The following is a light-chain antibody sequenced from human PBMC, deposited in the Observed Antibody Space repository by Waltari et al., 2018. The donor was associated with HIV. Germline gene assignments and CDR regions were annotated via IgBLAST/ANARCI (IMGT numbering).Light chain of an antibody. CDR2: EVS. CDR1: SSDVGGYNY. V-gene: IGLV2-14*01. CDR3: SSYTSSSTVV. J-gene: IGLJ2*01. Sequence: QSALTQPASVSGSPGQSITISCTGTSSDVGGYNYVSWYQQHPVKAPKLMIYEVSKRPSGVSNRFSGSKSGNTASLTISGLQTEDEADYYCSSYTSSSTVVFGGGTKLTVL.